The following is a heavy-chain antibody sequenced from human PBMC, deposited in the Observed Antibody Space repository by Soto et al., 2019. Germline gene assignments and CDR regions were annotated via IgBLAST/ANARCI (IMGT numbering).Heavy chain of an antibody. J-gene: IGHJ6*03. CDR3: ARESGTMVRRVIARDYYYCMDV. CDR2: ISAYNGNT. D-gene: IGHD3-10*01. V-gene: IGHV1-18*01. Sequence: QVQLVPSGAEVKKPGASGKVSCKASGYTFTSYGISWVRQAPGQGLEWMGWISAYNGNTNYAQKLQGRVTMTTDTSTSTAYMELRSLRSDDTAVYYCARESGTMVRRVIARDYYYCMDVWGKGTTVTVSS. CDR1: GYTFTSYG.